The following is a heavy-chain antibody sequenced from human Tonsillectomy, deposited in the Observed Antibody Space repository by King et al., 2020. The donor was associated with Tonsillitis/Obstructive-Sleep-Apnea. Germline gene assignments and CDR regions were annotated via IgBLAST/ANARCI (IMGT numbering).Heavy chain of an antibody. CDR3: ATTPHSSGWSDY. Sequence: QLQESGPGLVKPSETLSLTCTVSGGSISSSSYYWGWIRQPPGKGLEWIGSIYYSGSTYYNPSLKSRVTISVDTSKNQFSLKLSSVTAADTAVYYCATTPHSSGWSDYWGQGTLVTVSS. D-gene: IGHD6-19*01. V-gene: IGHV4-39*01. J-gene: IGHJ4*02. CDR2: IYYSGST. CDR1: GGSISSSSYY.